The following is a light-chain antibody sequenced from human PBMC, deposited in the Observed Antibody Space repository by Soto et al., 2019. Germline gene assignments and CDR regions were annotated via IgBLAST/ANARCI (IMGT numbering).Light chain of an antibody. CDR2: ATS. V-gene: IGKV3-15*01. CDR3: QQYGDWPLT. CDR1: QSVGNN. J-gene: IGKJ4*01. Sequence: EIVVTQSPATLSVSPGERATLSCRASQSVGNNFAWYQQKPGQAPRLLIFATSTRATVVPARFSGSGSGTELTLTISSLQYEDFAVYYCQQYGDWPLTFGGGAKVEIE.